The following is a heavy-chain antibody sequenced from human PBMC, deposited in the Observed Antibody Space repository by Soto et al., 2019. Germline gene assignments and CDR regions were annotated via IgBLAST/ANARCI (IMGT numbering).Heavy chain of an antibody. CDR2: ISSSSSYI. CDR3: ARAGSHCSSTSCYKYYYYYGMDV. CDR1: GFTFSSYS. J-gene: IGHJ6*02. D-gene: IGHD2-2*02. V-gene: IGHV3-21*01. Sequence: EVQLVESGGGLVKPGGSLRLSCAASGFTFSSYSMNWVRQAPGKGLEWVSSISSSSSYIYYADSVKGRFTISRDNAKNSLYLQMNSLRAEDTAVYYCARAGSHCSSTSCYKYYYYYGMDVWGQGTTVTVSS.